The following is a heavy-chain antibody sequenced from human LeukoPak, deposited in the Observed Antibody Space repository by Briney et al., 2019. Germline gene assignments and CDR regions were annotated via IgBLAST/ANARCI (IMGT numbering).Heavy chain of an antibody. J-gene: IGHJ4*02. CDR1: GFTFSSYA. CDR3: AKVGVVVVAAADY. V-gene: IGHV3-23*01. Sequence: GGSLRLSCAASGFTFSSYAMGWVRQPPGKGLEWVSAISGSGGSTYYADSVKGRFTISRDNSKNTLYLQMNSLRAEDTAVYYCAKVGVVVVAAADYWGQGTLVTVSS. D-gene: IGHD2-15*01. CDR2: ISGSGGST.